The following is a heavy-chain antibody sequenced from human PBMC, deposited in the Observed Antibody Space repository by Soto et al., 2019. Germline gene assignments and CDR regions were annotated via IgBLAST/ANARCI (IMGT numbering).Heavy chain of an antibody. CDR3: AKLAVAGIDY. J-gene: IGHJ4*02. Sequence: AGGSLRLSCAASGFTVNNNYMFWVRQAPGKGLEWVSAISGSGSSTYYADSVKGRFTISRDNSKNTLYLQMNSLRAEDTAVYYCAKLAVAGIDYWGQGTLVTVSS. D-gene: IGHD6-19*01. V-gene: IGHV3-23*01. CDR2: ISGSGSST. CDR1: GFTVNNNY.